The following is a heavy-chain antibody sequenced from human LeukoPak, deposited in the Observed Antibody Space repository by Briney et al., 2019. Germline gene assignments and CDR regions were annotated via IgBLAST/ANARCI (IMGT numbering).Heavy chain of an antibody. V-gene: IGHV3-23*01. D-gene: IGHD1-26*01. CDR2: ISESGDKT. CDR3: AKQWVDC. J-gene: IGHJ4*02. CDR1: GFPFSNYA. Sequence: PGGSLRLSCAASGFPFSNYAMNWGRQAPGKGMEWVSSISESGDKTDYADSVRGRFTISRDNSQNTLYLQMYSLRAEDTALYYCAKQWVDCWGQGTLVTVSS.